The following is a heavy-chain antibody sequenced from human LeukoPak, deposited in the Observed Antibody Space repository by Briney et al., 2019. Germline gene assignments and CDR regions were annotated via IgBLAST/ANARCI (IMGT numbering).Heavy chain of an antibody. Sequence: GGSLRLSCAASGFTFTSYAMSWVRQAPGKGLEWVGFIRSKAYGGTTEYAASVKVRFTISRDDSKSIAYLQMNSLKTEDTAVYYCSGWLRFDYWGQGTLVTVSS. D-gene: IGHD5-12*01. V-gene: IGHV3-49*04. CDR3: SGWLRFDY. CDR2: IRSKAYGGTT. J-gene: IGHJ4*02. CDR1: GFTFTSYA.